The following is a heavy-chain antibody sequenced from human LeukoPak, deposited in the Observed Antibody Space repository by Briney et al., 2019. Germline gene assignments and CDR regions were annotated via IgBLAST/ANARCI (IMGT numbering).Heavy chain of an antibody. CDR2: INTNTGNP. D-gene: IGHD3-10*01. V-gene: IGHV7-4-1*02. J-gene: IGHJ5*02. Sequence: GASVKVSCKASGYTFTSYAMNWVRQAPGQGLEWMGWINTNTGNPTYAQGFTGRFVFSLDTSVSTAYLQISSLKAEDTAVYYCARDRDPMVRGVRGPYNWFDPWGQGTLVTVSS. CDR1: GYTFTSYA. CDR3: ARDRDPMVRGVRGPYNWFDP.